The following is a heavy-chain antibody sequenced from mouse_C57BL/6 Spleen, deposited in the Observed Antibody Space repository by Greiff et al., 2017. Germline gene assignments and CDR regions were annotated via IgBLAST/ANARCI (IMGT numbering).Heavy chain of an antibody. Sequence: VQLQQSGPELVKPGASVKISCKASGYAFSSSWMNWVKQRPGKGLEWIGRIYPGDGDTNYNGKFKGKATLTADKSSSTAYMQLSSLTSEDSAVYFCARPIYDDYAWYFDVWGTGTTVTVSS. D-gene: IGHD2-4*01. CDR3: ARPIYDDYAWYFDV. CDR2: IYPGDGDT. CDR1: GYAFSSSW. J-gene: IGHJ1*03. V-gene: IGHV1-82*01.